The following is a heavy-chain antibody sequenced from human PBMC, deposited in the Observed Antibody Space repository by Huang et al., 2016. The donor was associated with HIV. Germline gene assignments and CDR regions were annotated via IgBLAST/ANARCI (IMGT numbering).Heavy chain of an antibody. Sequence: EVQLVESGGGLVQPGGSLRLSCAASGFTFSGYWMHWVRQAPGKGLCWVSRIKSDGSSSGYADSVKGRFTISRDNAKNTLYLQMNSLRAEDTAVYYCVRDPRIQSWLNYFDYWGQGTLVSVSS. CDR1: GFTFSGYW. CDR3: VRDPRIQSWLNYFDY. D-gene: IGHD3-22*01. CDR2: IKSDGSSS. V-gene: IGHV3-74*01. J-gene: IGHJ4*02.